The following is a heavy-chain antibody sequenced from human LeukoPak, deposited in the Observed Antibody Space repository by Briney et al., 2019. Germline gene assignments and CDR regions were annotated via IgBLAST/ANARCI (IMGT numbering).Heavy chain of an antibody. Sequence: RQAPGXXXXWVTYIQDDGGKTYYVDSVKGRFTISRDNSRDAVFLQMNSLRPDDTALYYCAKQYGGSGGDAFEIWGQGTLVIVSS. CDR3: AKQYGGSGGDAFEI. CDR2: IQDDGGKT. J-gene: IGHJ3*02. D-gene: IGHD6-25*01. V-gene: IGHV3-30*02.